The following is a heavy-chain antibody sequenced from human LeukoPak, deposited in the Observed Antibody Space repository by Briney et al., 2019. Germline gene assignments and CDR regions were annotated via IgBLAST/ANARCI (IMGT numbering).Heavy chain of an antibody. CDR1: GGSISSSNW. J-gene: IGHJ4*02. CDR2: IYHSGST. CDR3: ARKIWGSYRYFDY. V-gene: IGHV4-4*02. D-gene: IGHD3-16*02. Sequence: PSETLSLTCTVSGGSISSSNWWSWVRQPPGKGLEWIGEIYHSGSTNYNPSLKSRVTISVDKSKNQFFLKLSSVTAADTAVYYCARKIWGSYRYFDYWGQGTLVTVSS.